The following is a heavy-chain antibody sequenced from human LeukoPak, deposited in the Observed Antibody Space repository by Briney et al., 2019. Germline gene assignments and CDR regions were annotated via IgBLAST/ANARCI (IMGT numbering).Heavy chain of an antibody. V-gene: IGHV3-9*01. CDR2: ISWNSGSI. J-gene: IGHJ4*02. CDR3: PTGGDYRPWGPFDY. D-gene: IGHD4-17*01. CDR1: GFTFDDYA. Sequence: PGQSLRLSCAASGFTFDDYAMHWVRQAPGKGLEWVSGISWNSGSIGYADSVEGRFTISRDNAKNTLYLQMNSLRAEDTAVYYCPTGGDYRPWGPFDYWGQGTLVTVSS.